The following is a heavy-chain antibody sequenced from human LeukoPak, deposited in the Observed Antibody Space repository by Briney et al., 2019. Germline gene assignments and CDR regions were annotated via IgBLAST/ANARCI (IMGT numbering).Heavy chain of an antibody. V-gene: IGHV3-7*01. CDR2: IKQDGSEK. CDR1: GFTFSSYW. J-gene: IGHJ4*02. Sequence: GGSLRLSCAASGFTFSSYWMSWVRQAPGKGLEWVANIKQDGSEKYYVDSVKGRFTISRDNAKSPLYLQMNSLRAEDTAVYYCARATDSSSWFNFDYWGQGTLVTVSS. CDR3: ARATDSSSWFNFDY. D-gene: IGHD6-13*01.